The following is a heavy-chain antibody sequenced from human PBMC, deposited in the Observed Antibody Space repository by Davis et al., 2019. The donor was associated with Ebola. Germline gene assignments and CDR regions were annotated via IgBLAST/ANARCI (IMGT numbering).Heavy chain of an antibody. J-gene: IGHJ4*02. CDR2: ISAYNGNT. CDR1: GYTFNSYG. CDR3: AREKLGGSSDY. D-gene: IGHD6-6*01. Sequence: SVKVSCKASGYTFNSYGINWVRQAPGQGLEWMGWISAYNGNTKYAQKLQGRVTMTTDTSTSTAYMELRSLRSDDMAVYYCAREKLGGSSDYWGQGTLVTVSS. V-gene: IGHV1-18*03.